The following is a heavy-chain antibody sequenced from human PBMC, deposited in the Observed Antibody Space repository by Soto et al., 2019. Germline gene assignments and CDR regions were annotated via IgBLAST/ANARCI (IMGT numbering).Heavy chain of an antibody. J-gene: IGHJ4*02. D-gene: IGHD2-2*01. CDR1: GGTLSSYA. V-gene: IGHV1-69*01. Sequence: QVQLVQSGAEVQKPGSSVKVSCKASGGTLSSYAISWVRQAPGLGLEWMGVIIPIFGTTNYAQTFPGRVTITADESTNPAYMDLSSLRSEDTAVYYCARVACSSTSFYPRSYFVYWGQGTLVSVAS. CDR2: IIPIFGTT. CDR3: ARVACSSTSFYPRSYFVY.